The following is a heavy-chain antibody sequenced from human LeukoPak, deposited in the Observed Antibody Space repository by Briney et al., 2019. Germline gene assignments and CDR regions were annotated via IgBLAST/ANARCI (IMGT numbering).Heavy chain of an antibody. CDR2: IFSNDEK. V-gene: IGHV2-26*01. D-gene: IGHD3-10*01. CDR3: ARRRWFGELSAFDI. J-gene: IGHJ3*02. Sequence: SGPTLVNPTETLTLTCTVSGFSLSNARMGVSWIRQPPGKALEWLAHIFSNDEKSYSTSLNSRLPISKDPSKSQVVLTMTNMDPVDTATYYCARRRWFGELSAFDIWGQGTMVTVSS. CDR1: GFSLSNARMG.